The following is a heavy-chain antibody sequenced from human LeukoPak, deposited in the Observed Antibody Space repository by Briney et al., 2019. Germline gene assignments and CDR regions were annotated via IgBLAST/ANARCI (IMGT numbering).Heavy chain of an antibody. CDR2: IKEDGSEK. CDR1: GFTFSNYW. D-gene: IGHD6-19*01. V-gene: IGHV3-7*01. Sequence: GGSLRLSCAASGFTFSNYWMSWVREAPGKGLEWVANIKEDGSEKYYVDSLKGRFTISRDNAKNSLYLQMNSLRAEDTAVYYCAKYRLVWLPAPVFDSWGQGTPVTVSS. CDR3: AKYRLVWLPAPVFDS. J-gene: IGHJ5*01.